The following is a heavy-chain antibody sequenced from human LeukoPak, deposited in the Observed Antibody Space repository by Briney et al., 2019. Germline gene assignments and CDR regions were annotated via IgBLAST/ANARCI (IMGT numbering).Heavy chain of an antibody. D-gene: IGHD6-13*01. J-gene: IGHJ4*02. CDR1: GFTFDDDS. V-gene: IGHV3-9*01. CDR3: AKGGPEPYSSSWYGSGY. CDR2: SIWNSGSI. Sequence: GRSLRLSCAASGFTFDDDSMHGWRQAPAKGRQGWSGSIWNSGSIGYADSVKGRFTIYRDNSKNSLYLQMNSLRAEDTAFYYCAKGGPEPYSSSWYGSGYWGQGTMVTVYS.